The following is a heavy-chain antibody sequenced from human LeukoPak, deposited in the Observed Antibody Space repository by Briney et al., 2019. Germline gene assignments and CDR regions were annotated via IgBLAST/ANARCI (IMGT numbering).Heavy chain of an antibody. V-gene: IGHV3-21*01. CDR1: GFTFGDYA. CDR2: ISSSSSYI. D-gene: IGHD3-22*01. CDR3: ARDYYYDSSGPLDY. J-gene: IGHJ4*02. Sequence: GGSLRLSCTASGFTFGDYAMSWVRQAPGKGLEWVSSISSSSSYIYYADSVKGRFTISRDNAKNSLYLQMNSLRAEDTAVYYCARDYYYDSSGPLDYWGQGTLVTVSS.